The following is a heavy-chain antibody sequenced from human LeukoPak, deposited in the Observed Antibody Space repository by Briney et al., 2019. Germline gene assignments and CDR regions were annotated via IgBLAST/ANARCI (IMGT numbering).Heavy chain of an antibody. J-gene: IGHJ6*03. CDR2: IYTSGST. D-gene: IGHD6-13*01. CDR3: ARDRSSSSWYYYYYMDV. CDR1: GGSISSGSYY. V-gene: IGHV4-61*02. Sequence: NPSQTLSLTCTVSGGSISSGSYYWSWIRQPAGKGLEWIGRIYTSGSTNYNPSLKSRVTISVDTSKNQFSLKLSSVTAADTAVCYCARDRSSSSWYYYYYMDVWGKGTTVTVSS.